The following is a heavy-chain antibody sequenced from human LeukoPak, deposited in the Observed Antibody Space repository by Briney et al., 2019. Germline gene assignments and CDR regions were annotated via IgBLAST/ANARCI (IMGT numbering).Heavy chain of an antibody. CDR3: AKDRDSSWYSGCFDY. CDR1: GFTFTSYG. J-gene: IGHJ4*01. CDR2: ISYDGTYK. V-gene: IGHV3-30*18. D-gene: IGHD6-13*01. Sequence: GGSLRLSCAASGFTFTSYGMHWVRQAPGKGLEWVAVISYDGTYKYYASSVKGRFTISRDDSKNTLYLQTNSLRAEDTAVHYCAKDRDSSWYSGCFDYWGQGTLVTVSS.